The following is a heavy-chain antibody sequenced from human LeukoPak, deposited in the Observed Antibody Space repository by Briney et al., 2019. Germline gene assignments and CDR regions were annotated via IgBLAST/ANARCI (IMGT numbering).Heavy chain of an antibody. Sequence: ASVKVSCKASGGTFSSYAISWVRQAPGQGLEWMGRIIPILGIANYAQKFQGRVTITADKSTSTAYMELSSLRSEDTAVYYCARDATDGLFGYWGQGTLVTVSS. J-gene: IGHJ4*02. CDR1: GGTFSSYA. CDR2: IIPILGIA. V-gene: IGHV1-69*04. CDR3: ARDATDGLFGY. D-gene: IGHD5-24*01.